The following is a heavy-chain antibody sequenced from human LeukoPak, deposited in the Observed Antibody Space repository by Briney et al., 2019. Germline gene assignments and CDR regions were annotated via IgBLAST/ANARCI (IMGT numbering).Heavy chain of an antibody. D-gene: IGHD1-7*01. J-gene: IGHJ4*02. CDR2: ISNSGGNI. CDR1: GFTFNNYA. CDR3: AKEATQYNWNYGGHFDY. Sequence: PGGSLRLSCVASGFTFNNYAMSWVRQAPGRGLEWLLSISNSGGNIDYRNSVRGRFTISRDNSKNTLYLQMDSLGAEDTAVYYCAKEATQYNWNYGGHFDYWGQGTLVTVSS. V-gene: IGHV3-23*01.